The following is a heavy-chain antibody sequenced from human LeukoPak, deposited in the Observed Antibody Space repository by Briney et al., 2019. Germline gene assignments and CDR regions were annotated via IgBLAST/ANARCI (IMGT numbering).Heavy chain of an antibody. CDR1: VRSISSSSYY. V-gene: IGHV4-39*07. J-gene: IGHJ5*02. Sequence: PSDTQALTHTVSVRSISSSSYYWGWIRQPPGKGLEWIGRIYYSGSTYYNPSLKSRDTISVDTSKNQFSLKLSSVTAAGRAVYYWARGITMVRGVIPNWFDRWGQGTLVTVSS. D-gene: IGHD3-10*01. CDR3: ARGITMVRGVIPNWFDR. CDR2: IYYSGST.